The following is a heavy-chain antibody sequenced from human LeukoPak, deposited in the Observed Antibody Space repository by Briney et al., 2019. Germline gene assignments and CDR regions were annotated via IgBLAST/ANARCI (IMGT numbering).Heavy chain of an antibody. J-gene: IGHJ4*02. CDR1: GFTFYDYG. CDR2: INWNCGIT. D-gene: IGHD1-26*01. V-gene: IGHV3-20*04. CDR3: ARVGEWELLSYYFDY. Sequence: PGGSLRLSCAASGFTFYDYGMSWLRQAPGEGLEGVSGINWNCGITGYADSVRGRFTISRYNAKTPLYLQMNSLRAEDTALYYCARVGEWELLSYYFDYWGQGTLVTVSS.